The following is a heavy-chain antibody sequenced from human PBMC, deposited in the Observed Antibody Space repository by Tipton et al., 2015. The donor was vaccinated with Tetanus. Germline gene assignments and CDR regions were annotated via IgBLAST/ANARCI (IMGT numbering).Heavy chain of an antibody. J-gene: IGHJ4*02. D-gene: IGHD3-3*01. V-gene: IGHV3-33*01. CDR1: GFTFSTHG. CDR3: ASERFVDGLLPLYG. Sequence: SLRLSCAASGFTFSTHGMHWVRQAPGKGLEWVAIVWYDGTRKYYTESVEGRFTISRDNSKNTLYLQMDSLRVEDTATSFCASERFVDGLLPLYGRGPGALVSFAS. CDR2: VWYDGTRK.